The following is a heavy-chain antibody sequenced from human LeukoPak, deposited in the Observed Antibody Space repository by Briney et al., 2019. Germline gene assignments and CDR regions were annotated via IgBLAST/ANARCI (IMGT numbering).Heavy chain of an antibody. D-gene: IGHD2-2*01. Sequence: SETLSLTCTVSGGSISSYYWSWIRQPPGKGLEWIGYIYYSGSTNYNPSLKSRVTISVDTSKNQFSLKLSSVTAADTAVYYYASASESSTSCYFDYWGQGTLVTVSS. V-gene: IGHV4-59*12. J-gene: IGHJ4*02. CDR1: GGSISSYY. CDR3: ASASESSTSCYFDY. CDR2: IYYSGST.